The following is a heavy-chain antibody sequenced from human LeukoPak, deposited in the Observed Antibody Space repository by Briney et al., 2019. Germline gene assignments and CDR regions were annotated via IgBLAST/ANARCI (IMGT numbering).Heavy chain of an antibody. CDR1: GFTFSNAW. J-gene: IGHJ6*02. CDR3: TTEGGYDFFYYYYGMDV. CDR2: IKSKTDGGTT. Sequence: GGSLRLSCAASGFTFSNAWMSWVRQAPGKWLEWVGRIKSKTDGGTTDYAAPVKGRFTISRDDSKNTLYLQMNSLKTEDTAVYYCTTEGGYDFFYYYYGMDVWGQGTTVTVSS. D-gene: IGHD5-12*01. V-gene: IGHV3-15*01.